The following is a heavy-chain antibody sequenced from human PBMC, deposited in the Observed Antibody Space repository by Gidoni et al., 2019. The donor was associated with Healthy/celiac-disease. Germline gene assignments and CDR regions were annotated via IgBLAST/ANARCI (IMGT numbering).Heavy chain of an antibody. J-gene: IGHJ4*02. V-gene: IGHV3-21*01. Sequence: EVPLVESGGGLVKPGGSLRLSCAASGFTFSRYSMNWVRQAPGKGLEWVSSISRSSSYIYYADSVKGRFTISRDNAKNSLYLQMNSLRAEDTAVYYCARGGYYDSSGYSLPEFDFDYWGQGTLVTVSS. CDR2: ISRSSSYI. D-gene: IGHD3-22*01. CDR3: ARGGYYDSSGYSLPEFDFDY. CDR1: GFTFSRYS.